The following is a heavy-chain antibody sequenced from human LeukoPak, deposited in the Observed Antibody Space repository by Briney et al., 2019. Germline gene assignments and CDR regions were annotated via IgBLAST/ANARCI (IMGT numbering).Heavy chain of an antibody. CDR2: MNPNSGNT. J-gene: IGHJ4*02. CDR3: ARVCSGGSCSDF. Sequence: GASVKVSCKASGYIFTSYDINWVRQATGQGLEWMGWMNPNSGNTGYAQKFRGRVTMTGDTSATTAYMELSDLRSDGTAIYYCARVCSGGSCSDFWGQGTLVTVSS. D-gene: IGHD2-15*01. V-gene: IGHV1-8*01. CDR1: GYIFTSYD.